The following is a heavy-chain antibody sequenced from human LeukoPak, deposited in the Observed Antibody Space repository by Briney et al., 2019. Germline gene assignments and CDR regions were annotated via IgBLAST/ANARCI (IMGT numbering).Heavy chain of an antibody. Sequence: SETLSLTCTVSGGSLSSYYWSWIRQPAGKGLEWIGRIYTSGSTDYNPSLKSRVTMSVDTSKKQLSLRLTSVTAADTAVYYCARDGNGGSLDYWGQGALVTVSS. CDR1: GGSLSSYY. J-gene: IGHJ4*02. CDR2: IYTSGST. CDR3: ARDGNGGSLDY. D-gene: IGHD1-26*01. V-gene: IGHV4-4*07.